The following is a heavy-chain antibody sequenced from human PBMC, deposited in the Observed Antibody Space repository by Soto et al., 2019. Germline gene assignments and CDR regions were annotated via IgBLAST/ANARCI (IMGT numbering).Heavy chain of an antibody. Sequence: TGEYLETHRNSSGYPLSTYWLVWVRQMPGKGLEWVGIIYPSDSRVNYHPSVQGQVTLSADKSLSTTYLQWSSLKASDTAIYFCARGNVANYFEPWGQGTQVTVSS. CDR3: ARGNVANYFEP. CDR1: GYPLSTYW. CDR2: IYPSDSRV. J-gene: IGHJ4*02. V-gene: IGHV5-51*01.